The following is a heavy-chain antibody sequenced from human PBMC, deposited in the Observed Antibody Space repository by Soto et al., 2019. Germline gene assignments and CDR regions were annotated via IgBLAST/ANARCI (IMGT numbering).Heavy chain of an antibody. V-gene: IGHV1-18*01. CDR1: GYTFTSYG. D-gene: IGHD2-2*01. Sequence: ASVKVSCKASGYTFTSYGISWVRQAPGQGLEWMGWISAYNGNTNYAQKLQGRVTMTTDTSTSTAYMELRSLRSDDTAVCYCARVGIKGSIVVVPAASNWFDPWGQGTLVTVSS. CDR3: ARVGIKGSIVVVPAASNWFDP. J-gene: IGHJ5*02. CDR2: ISAYNGNT.